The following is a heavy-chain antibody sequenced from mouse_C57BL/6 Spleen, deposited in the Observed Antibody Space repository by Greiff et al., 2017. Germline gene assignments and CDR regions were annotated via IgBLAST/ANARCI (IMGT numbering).Heavy chain of an antibody. Sequence: QVQLKQPGAELVKPGASVKLSCNASGYTFTSYWMHWVKQRPGRGLEWIGRIDPNGGDTKYNEKYKSKATLTVDKPSSTAYMKLSSLTYEDSAAYDCAMGSPYYAMDYWGQGTSVTVSS. CDR1: GYTFTSYW. V-gene: IGHV1-72*01. CDR2: IDPNGGDT. D-gene: IGHD1-1*01. J-gene: IGHJ4*01. CDR3: AMGSPYYAMDY.